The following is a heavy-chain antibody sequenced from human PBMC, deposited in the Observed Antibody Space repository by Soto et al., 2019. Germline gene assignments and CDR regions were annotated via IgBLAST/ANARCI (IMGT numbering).Heavy chain of an antibody. CDR3: ARELFGRSVWFDP. J-gene: IGHJ5*02. V-gene: IGHV4-59*01. D-gene: IGHD3-10*01. Sequence: PSETLSLTCTVSGGSISSYYWSWIRQPPGKGLEWIGYIYYSGSTNYNPSLKSRVTISVDTSKNQFSLKLSSVTAADTAVYYCARELFGRSVWFDPGGRGTLVTVSS. CDR2: IYYSGST. CDR1: GGSISSYY.